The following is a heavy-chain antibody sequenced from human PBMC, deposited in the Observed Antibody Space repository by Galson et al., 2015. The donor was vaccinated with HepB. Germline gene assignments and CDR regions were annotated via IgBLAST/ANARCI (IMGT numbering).Heavy chain of an antibody. Sequence: SLRLSCATSGFTFSSYWMHWVRQAPGKGLVWVSRINSDGSSTSYADSVKGRFTISRDNAKNTLYLQMNSLRAEDTAVYYCARASYDILTGYYTGVWFDPWGQGTLVTVSS. CDR1: GFTFSSYW. D-gene: IGHD3-9*01. J-gene: IGHJ5*02. CDR3: ARASYDILTGYYTGVWFDP. CDR2: INSDGSST. V-gene: IGHV3-74*01.